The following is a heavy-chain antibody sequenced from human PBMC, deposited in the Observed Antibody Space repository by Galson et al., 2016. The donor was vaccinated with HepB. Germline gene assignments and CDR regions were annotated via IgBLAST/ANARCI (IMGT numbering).Heavy chain of an antibody. V-gene: IGHV1-69*01. CDR2: IIPIFGTG. D-gene: IGHD1-26*01. CDR1: GGSFSSYA. J-gene: IGHJ6*02. CDR3: ARPIMGAIRGYYYGMDV. Sequence: SCKASGGSFSSYAISWVRQAPGQGLEWMGGIIPIFGTGNYAQMFQGRVTITADESTSTVHMEVSSLRCEDTAVYYCARPIMGAIRGYYYGMDVWGEGTTVTVSS.